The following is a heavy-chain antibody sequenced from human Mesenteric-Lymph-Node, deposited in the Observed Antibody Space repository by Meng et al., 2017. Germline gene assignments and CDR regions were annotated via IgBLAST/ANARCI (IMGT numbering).Heavy chain of an antibody. CDR1: GGSISSGDCY. Sequence: QAQLQEAGPGLVKPSQTLSLTCTVSGGSISSGDCYWSWIRQPPGKGLEWIGYIYYSGSTYYNPSLKSRVTISVDTSKNQFSLKLSSVTAADTAVYYCARDRTTGRYFDYWGQGTLVTVSS. CDR2: IYYSGST. D-gene: IGHD4-11*01. V-gene: IGHV4-30-4*01. CDR3: ARDRTTGRYFDY. J-gene: IGHJ4*02.